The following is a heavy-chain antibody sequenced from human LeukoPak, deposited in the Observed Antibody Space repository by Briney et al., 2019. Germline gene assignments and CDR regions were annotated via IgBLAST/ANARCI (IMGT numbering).Heavy chain of an antibody. V-gene: IGHV3-74*01. CDR2: IKSDGSST. Sequence: GGSPRLSCVGSEFTFSNYWMHWVRQAPGKGLMWVARIKSDGSSTRYADSVKGRFTISRDNAKNTLYLEMNSLRVEDGAIYFCTRYKKLGDAFDVWGRGTVVTVSS. J-gene: IGHJ3*01. CDR3: TRYKKLGDAFDV. D-gene: IGHD1-1*01. CDR1: EFTFSNYW.